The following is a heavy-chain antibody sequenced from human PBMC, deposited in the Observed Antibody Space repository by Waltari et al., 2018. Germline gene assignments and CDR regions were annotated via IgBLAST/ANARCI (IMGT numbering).Heavy chain of an antibody. V-gene: IGHV1-2*06. CDR1: GYTFTGYY. J-gene: IGHJ4*02. D-gene: IGHD6-13*01. CDR3: AREVMAAAGMGGVDY. CDR2: SNPSSGGT. Sequence: QVQLVQSGAEVKKPGASVKVSCKASGYTFTGYYMHWVRQARGQGLEWMGRSNPSSGGTNEAQKFQGRVTMTRDTSISTAYMELSRLRSDDTAVYYCAREVMAAAGMGGVDYWGQGTLVVVSS.